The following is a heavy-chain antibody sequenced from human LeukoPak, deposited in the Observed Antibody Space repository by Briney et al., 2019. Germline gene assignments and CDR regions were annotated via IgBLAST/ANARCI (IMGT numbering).Heavy chain of an antibody. CDR3: AREGWRCYYDSSGYYFRDAFDI. Sequence: GGSLRLSCSASGFTFSSYWMSWVRQAPGKGLEWVANIKQDGSKKYYVDSVKGRLTNSRGNAKNSLYLQMNSLRAEDTAVYYCAREGWRCYYDSSGYYFRDAFDIWGQGTMVTVSS. J-gene: IGHJ3*02. CDR1: GFTFSSYW. D-gene: IGHD3-22*01. V-gene: IGHV3-7*01. CDR2: IKQDGSKK.